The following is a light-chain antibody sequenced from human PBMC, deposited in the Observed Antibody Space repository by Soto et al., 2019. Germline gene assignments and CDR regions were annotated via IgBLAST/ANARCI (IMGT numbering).Light chain of an antibody. CDR2: DAS. CDR3: QQFSDAWT. J-gene: IGKJ1*01. Sequence: TQMTQSPSTLSASIGGRVSITSRASQSSNNRSAWYQQMPGKAPNLLIYDASTLESGVPSRFRGSGSETEFTLTISGLQPDEFATYYCQQFSDAWTFGQGTKVDIK. V-gene: IGKV1-5*01. CDR1: QSSNNR.